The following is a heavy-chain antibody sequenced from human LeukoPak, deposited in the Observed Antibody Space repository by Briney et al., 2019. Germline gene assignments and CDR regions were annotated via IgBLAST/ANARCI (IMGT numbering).Heavy chain of an antibody. CDR2: ISAYNGNT. D-gene: IGHD2-15*01. Sequence: ASVKVSCKASGYTFTSYGISWVRQAPGQGLEWMGWISAYNGNTNYAQKLQGRVTMTTETSTSTAYMELRSLRSDDTAVYYCARALTPTYYFDYWGQGTLVTVSS. CDR3: ARALTPTYYFDY. V-gene: IGHV1-18*01. CDR1: GYTFTSYG. J-gene: IGHJ4*02.